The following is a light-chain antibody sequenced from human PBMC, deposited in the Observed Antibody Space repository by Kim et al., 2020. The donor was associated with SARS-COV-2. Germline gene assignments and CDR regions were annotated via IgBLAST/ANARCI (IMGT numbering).Light chain of an antibody. Sequence: PGQRVTLSCSGSSSNIGSNSGYWYQQLPGTAPKLIIYKNSQRPSGVPDRFSGSKSGTSASLAISGLRSEDEGDYYCAAWDDSLNMVFGGGTQLTVL. CDR3: AAWDDSLNMV. J-gene: IGLJ2*01. CDR2: KNS. CDR1: SSNIGSNS. V-gene: IGLV1-47*01.